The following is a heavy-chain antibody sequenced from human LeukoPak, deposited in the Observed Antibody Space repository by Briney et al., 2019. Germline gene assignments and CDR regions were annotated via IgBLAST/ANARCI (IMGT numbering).Heavy chain of an antibody. J-gene: IGHJ4*02. CDR3: ASRYYYDSSGYNY. Sequence: PSETLSLTCTVSGGSISSSSYYWGWIRQPPGTGLEWIGSIYYSGSTYYNPSLKSRVTISVDTSKNQFSLKLSSVTAADTAVYYCASRYYYDSSGYNYWGQGTLVTVSS. D-gene: IGHD3-22*01. V-gene: IGHV4-39*01. CDR1: GGSISSSSYY. CDR2: IYYSGST.